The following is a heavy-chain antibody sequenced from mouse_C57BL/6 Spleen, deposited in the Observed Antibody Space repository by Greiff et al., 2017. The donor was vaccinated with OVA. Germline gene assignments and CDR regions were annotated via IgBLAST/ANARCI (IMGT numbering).Heavy chain of an antibody. Sequence: QVQLQQPGAELVKPGASVKMSCKASGYTFTSYWITWVKQRPGHGLEWIGDIYPGSGSTNYNEKFKSKATLTVDTSSSTAYMQLSSLTSEDSAVYYGARSGYGSSYYYAMDYWGQGTSVTVSS. CDR1: GYTFTSYW. CDR3: ARSGYGSSYYYAMDY. J-gene: IGHJ4*01. D-gene: IGHD1-1*01. V-gene: IGHV1-55*01. CDR2: IYPGSGST.